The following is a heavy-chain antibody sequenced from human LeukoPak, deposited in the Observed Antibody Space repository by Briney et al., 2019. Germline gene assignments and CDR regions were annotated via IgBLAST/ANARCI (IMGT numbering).Heavy chain of an antibody. V-gene: IGHV3-23*01. CDR3: AASVLRFLEWFPTYNWFDP. D-gene: IGHD3-3*01. Sequence: GGSLRLSCAASGFTFSSYAMSWVRQAPGKGLEWVSAISGSGGSIYYADSVKGRFTISRDNSKNTLYLQMNSLRAEDTAVYYCAASVLRFLEWFPTYNWFDPWGQGTPVTVSS. J-gene: IGHJ5*02. CDR2: ISGSGGSI. CDR1: GFTFSSYA.